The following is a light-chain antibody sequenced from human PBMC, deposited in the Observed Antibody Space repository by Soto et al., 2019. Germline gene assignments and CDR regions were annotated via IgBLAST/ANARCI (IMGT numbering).Light chain of an antibody. V-gene: IGKV4-1*01. CDR3: QQYYSIPIT. Sequence: DIVMTQSPDSLAVSLGERATINGKSRQSVXYSSDNKNGLAWIQKEAGQPPKLVVVGASTRECGVPDRFSGSGSGTDFTLTISSLQPEDVAVYYCQQYYSIPITFGQGTRLEI. CDR2: GAS. CDR1: QSVXYSSDNKNG. J-gene: IGKJ5*01.